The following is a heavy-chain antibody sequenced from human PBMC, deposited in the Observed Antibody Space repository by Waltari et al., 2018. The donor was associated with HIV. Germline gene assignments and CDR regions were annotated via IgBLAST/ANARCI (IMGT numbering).Heavy chain of an antibody. CDR2: IKRKAYGGTT. D-gene: IGHD3-3*01. J-gene: IGHJ6*02. Sequence: EVQLVESGGGLVQPGRSLRLSCTASGFTFGDYAMSWFRQAPGKGLEWVGFIKRKAYGGTTEYASSVKGRFTISRDDSKSIAYLQMNSLKTEDTAVYYCTRGRVLRFLEWSDPLGMDVWGQGTTVTVSS. CDR3: TRGRVLRFLEWSDPLGMDV. V-gene: IGHV3-49*03. CDR1: GFTFGDYA.